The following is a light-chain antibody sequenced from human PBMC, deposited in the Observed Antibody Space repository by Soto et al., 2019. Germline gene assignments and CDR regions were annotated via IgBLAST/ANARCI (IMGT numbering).Light chain of an antibody. V-gene: IGLV2-14*01. Sequence: QSALTQPASVSGSPGQSITISCTGTSSDVGSTNYVSWCQQHPGKAPKLIIYDVNNRPSGISNRFSGSKSGNTASLTISGLQAEDEADYYCSSYTSSSTLVFGGGTKLTVL. CDR3: SSYTSSSTLV. CDR1: SSDVGSTNY. J-gene: IGLJ2*01. CDR2: DVN.